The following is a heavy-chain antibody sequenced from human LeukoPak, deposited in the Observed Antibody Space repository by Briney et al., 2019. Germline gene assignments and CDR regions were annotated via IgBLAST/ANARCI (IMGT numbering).Heavy chain of an antibody. CDR1: GFTFSSYG. CDR3: AREGHSSGYCGAFDI. J-gene: IGHJ3*02. CDR2: IRYDGSYR. V-gene: IGHV3-30*02. Sequence: GGSLRLSCAASGFTFSSYGMHWVRQAPGKGLEWVAFIRYDGSYRYYADSVKGRFTISRDTSKSTLYLQMNSLRAEDMAMYYCAREGHSSGYCGAFDIWGQGTMVTVSS. D-gene: IGHD3-22*01.